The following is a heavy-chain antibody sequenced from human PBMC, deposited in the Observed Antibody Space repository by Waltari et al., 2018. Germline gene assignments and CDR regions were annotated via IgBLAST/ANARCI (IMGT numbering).Heavy chain of an antibody. J-gene: IGHJ5*02. Sequence: QVQLVESGGGVVQPGRSLRLSCAASGFTFSSYAMHWVRQAPGKGLEWVAVISYDGRNKYYADSVKGRFTISRDNSKNTLYLQMNSLRAEDTAVYYCARGSIAAPNHWGQGTLVTVSS. D-gene: IGHD6-6*01. CDR2: ISYDGRNK. CDR1: GFTFSSYA. V-gene: IGHV3-30*04. CDR3: ARGSIAAPNH.